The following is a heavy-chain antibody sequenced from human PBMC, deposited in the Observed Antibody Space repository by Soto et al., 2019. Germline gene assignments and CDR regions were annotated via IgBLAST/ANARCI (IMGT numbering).Heavy chain of an antibody. D-gene: IGHD6-6*01. Sequence: SETLSLTCAVSGGSISSSNWWSWVRQPPGKGLEWIGEIYHSGSTNYNPSLKSRVTISVDKSKNQFSLKLSSVTAADTAVYYCTRVRSPPLVHPDYWGQGTLVTVSS. CDR3: TRVRSPPLVHPDY. J-gene: IGHJ4*02. CDR1: GGSISSSNW. V-gene: IGHV4-4*02. CDR2: IYHSGST.